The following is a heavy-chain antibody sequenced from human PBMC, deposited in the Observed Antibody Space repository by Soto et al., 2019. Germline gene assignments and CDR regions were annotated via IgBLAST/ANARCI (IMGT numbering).Heavy chain of an antibody. Sequence: QVQLVQSGAEEKKPGASVKVSCKASGYTFTGYAMHWVRQAPGQRLEWMGWINAGNGNTKYSQKFQGRVTITRDTSASTAYMELSRLRSEDTAVYYCARAVAVAADFDYWGQGTLVTVSS. V-gene: IGHV1-3*05. CDR2: INAGNGNT. CDR3: ARAVAVAADFDY. J-gene: IGHJ4*02. CDR1: GYTFTGYA. D-gene: IGHD6-19*01.